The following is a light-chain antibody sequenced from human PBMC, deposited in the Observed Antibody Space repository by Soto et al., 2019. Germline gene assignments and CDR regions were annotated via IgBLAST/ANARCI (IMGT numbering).Light chain of an antibody. V-gene: IGLV9-49*01. Sequence: QPVLTQPPSASASLGASVTLTCTLSSGYSNYKVDWYQQRPGKGPRFVMRVGTGGIVGSKGDGIPDRFSVLGSGLNRYLTINNIQEEDESDYYCGADLGGGSNFVYVFGTGTKVTVL. CDR2: VGTGGIVG. CDR3: GADLGGGSNFVYV. CDR1: SGYSNYK. J-gene: IGLJ1*01.